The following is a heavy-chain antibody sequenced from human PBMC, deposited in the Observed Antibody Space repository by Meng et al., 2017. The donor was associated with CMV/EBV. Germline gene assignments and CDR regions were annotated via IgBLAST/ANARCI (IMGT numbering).Heavy chain of an antibody. CDR1: SVNSVGYY. D-gene: IGHD3-16*02. CDR3: ARVVGYTGGLQEDWFDP. Sequence: SVNSVGYYWSWIRQPPGKGLEWIGYIYFNGDTKYNPSLKSRVTISLDTSKNQFSLKVNSVTAADTAVYYCARVVGYTGGLQEDWFDPWGQGTLVTVSS. CDR2: IYFNGDT. V-gene: IGHV4-61*08. J-gene: IGHJ5*02.